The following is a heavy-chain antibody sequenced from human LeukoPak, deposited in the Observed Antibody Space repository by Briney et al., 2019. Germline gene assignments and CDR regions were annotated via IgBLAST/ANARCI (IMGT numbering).Heavy chain of an antibody. Sequence: ASVKVSCKASGYTFTSYAINWVRQATGQGLEWMGWMNPNSGNTGYAQKFQGRVTMTRNTSISTAYMELSSLRAEDTAVYYCARGSGIQLWFNYYYYMDVWGKGTTVTVSS. J-gene: IGHJ6*03. CDR3: ARGSGIQLWFNYYYYMDV. CDR2: MNPNSGNT. CDR1: GYTFTSYA. D-gene: IGHD5-18*01. V-gene: IGHV1-8*01.